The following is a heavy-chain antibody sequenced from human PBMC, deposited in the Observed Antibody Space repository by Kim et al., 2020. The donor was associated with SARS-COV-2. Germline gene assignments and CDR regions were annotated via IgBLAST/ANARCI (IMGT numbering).Heavy chain of an antibody. V-gene: IGHV3-64*01. CDR1: GFALSDFS. CDR3: ARVNGNGWFDP. J-gene: IGHJ5*02. Sequence: GRSLRLSCATSGFALSDFSVHWVRQAPGKELEFVSAIIYNEGTTYYASSVEGRFTISRDISKRMLYLQMDSLRAEDMAIYYCARVNGNGWFDPWGQGTLVTVSS. D-gene: IGHD2-8*01. CDR2: IIYNEGTT.